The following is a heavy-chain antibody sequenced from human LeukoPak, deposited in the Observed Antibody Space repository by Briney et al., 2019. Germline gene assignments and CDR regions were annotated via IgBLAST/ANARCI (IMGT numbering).Heavy chain of an antibody. CDR1: GGSISSYY. CDR3: ARASSHSLGYYYYMDV. CDR2: IYTSGST. J-gene: IGHJ6*03. D-gene: IGHD5-18*01. Sequence: SETLSLTCTVSGGSISSYYWSWIRQPAGKGLEWIGRIYTSGSTNYNPSLKSRVTMSVDTSKNQFSLKLSSVTAADTAVYYCARASSHSLGYYYYMDVWGKGTTVTISS. V-gene: IGHV4-4*07.